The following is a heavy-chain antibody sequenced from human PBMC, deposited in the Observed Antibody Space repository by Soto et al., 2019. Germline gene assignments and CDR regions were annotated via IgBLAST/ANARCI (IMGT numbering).Heavy chain of an antibody. V-gene: IGHV3-23*01. Sequence: GGSLRLSCAASGFTFSSYAMSWVRQAPGKGLEWVSAISGSGGSTYYADSVKGRFIISRDNSKNTLYLQMNSLRAEDTAVYYCAAPPEYSSSSGAFDIWGQGTMVTVSS. CDR1: GFTFSSYA. CDR3: AAPPEYSSSSGAFDI. CDR2: ISGSGGST. J-gene: IGHJ3*02. D-gene: IGHD6-6*01.